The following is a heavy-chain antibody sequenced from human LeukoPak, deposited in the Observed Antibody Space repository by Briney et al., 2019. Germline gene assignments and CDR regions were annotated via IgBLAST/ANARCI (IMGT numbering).Heavy chain of an antibody. D-gene: IGHD5-18*01. Sequence: GASVKVSCKASGYALTNYYMSWVRQAPGQGPEWMGAIDPSSGDTQFAPKFEGRVTVTADTSTSTVYMEMNSPRPDDTAMYYCARSRGYSYGYHDYWGQGTLVTVSS. CDR3: ARSRGYSYGYHDY. V-gene: IGHV1-46*03. CDR2: IDPSSGDT. J-gene: IGHJ4*02. CDR1: GYALTNYY.